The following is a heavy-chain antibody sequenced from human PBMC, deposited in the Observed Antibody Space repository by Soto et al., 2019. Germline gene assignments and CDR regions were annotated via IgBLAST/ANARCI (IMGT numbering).Heavy chain of an antibody. CDR2: IYYSGTN. J-gene: IGHJ5*02. V-gene: IGHV4-4*02. CDR3: ARVRQYCGETSCYLDH. D-gene: IGHD2-21*01. CDR1: GGSISSSNW. Sequence: QVQLQESGPGLVKPSETLSLTCAVSGGSISSSNWWQWVRQPPGKGLEWIGEIYYSGTNNYKPSLKMLVAIAVDKSKNQFSLKLNSVTAADTAVYYCARVRQYCGETSCYLDHWGQGTLVTVSS.